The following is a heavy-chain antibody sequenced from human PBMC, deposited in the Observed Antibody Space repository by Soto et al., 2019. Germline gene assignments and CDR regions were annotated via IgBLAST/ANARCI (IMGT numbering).Heavy chain of an antibody. D-gene: IGHD6-13*01. CDR1: GGTFSSYT. CDR3: ARGSIAAAGASEFDY. V-gene: IGHV1-69*02. CDR2: IIPILGIA. J-gene: IGHJ4*02. Sequence: QVQLVQSGAEVKKPGSSVKVSCKASGGTFSSYTISWVRQATGQGLEWMGRIIPILGIANYAQKFQGRVTITADKSTSTAYMELSSLRSEDTAVYYCARGSIAAAGASEFDYWGQGTLVTVSS.